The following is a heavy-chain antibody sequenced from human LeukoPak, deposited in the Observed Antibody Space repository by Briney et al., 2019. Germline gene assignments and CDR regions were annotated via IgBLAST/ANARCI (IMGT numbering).Heavy chain of an antibody. CDR2: IDGAGGEK. D-gene: IGHD5-12*01. J-gene: IGHJ3*02. Sequence: QAGGSLRLSCEASGFTFSRHWLTWVRQAPGKGLEWVGNIDGAGGEKHYVDSVKGRFTISRDNAKNSLSLQMNSLSAEDTAVYYCVRELVPQSINSGYDSFHIWGQGTMVTVSS. V-gene: IGHV3-7*01. CDR3: VRELVPQSINSGYDSFHI. CDR1: GFTFSRHW.